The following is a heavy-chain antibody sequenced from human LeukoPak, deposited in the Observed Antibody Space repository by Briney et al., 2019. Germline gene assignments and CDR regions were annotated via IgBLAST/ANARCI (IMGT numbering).Heavy chain of an antibody. CDR2: IIPIFGTA. Sequence: ASVKVSCKASGGTFSSYAISWVRQAPGQGLEWIGGIIPIFGTANYAQKFQGRVTITTDESTSTAYMELSSLRSEDTAVYYCARADSSSSTDAFDIWGQGTMVTVSS. D-gene: IGHD6-13*01. J-gene: IGHJ3*02. CDR3: ARADSSSSTDAFDI. V-gene: IGHV1-69*05. CDR1: GGTFSSYA.